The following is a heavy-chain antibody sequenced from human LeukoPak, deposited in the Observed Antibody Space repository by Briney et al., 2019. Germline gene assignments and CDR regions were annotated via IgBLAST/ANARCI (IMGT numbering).Heavy chain of an antibody. CDR3: AIGGDTSSGYAFDL. CDR1: GGSFSGYY. CDR2: INHSGST. D-gene: IGHD3-10*01. Sequence: SETLSLTCAVYGGSFSGYYWSWIRQPPGKGLEWIGEINHSGSTNYNPSLKSRVTISADTSKNQFSLKLTSVTAADTAVYYCAIGGDTSSGYAFDLWRQATMVTVSS. J-gene: IGHJ3*01. V-gene: IGHV4-34*01.